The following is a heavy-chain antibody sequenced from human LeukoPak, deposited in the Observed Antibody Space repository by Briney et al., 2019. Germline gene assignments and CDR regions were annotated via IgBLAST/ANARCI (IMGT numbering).Heavy chain of an antibody. D-gene: IGHD2-15*01. CDR3: GKYCSGGSCYSGLY. CDR1: GFTFSSYA. CDR2: ISSSGGST. V-gene: IGHV3-23*01. J-gene: IGHJ4*02. Sequence: PGGPLRLSCAASGFTFSSYAMTWVRQAPGKGLEWVSTISSSGGSTYYADSVKGRFTISRDNSKNTLYLQMNSLRAEDTAVYYCGKYCSGGSCYSGLYWGQGTLVTVSS.